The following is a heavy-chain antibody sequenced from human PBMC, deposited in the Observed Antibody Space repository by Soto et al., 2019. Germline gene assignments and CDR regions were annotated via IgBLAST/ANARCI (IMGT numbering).Heavy chain of an antibody. V-gene: IGHV1-8*01. CDR1: GYTFTSYD. J-gene: IGHJ4*02. Sequence: ASLKVSCKASGYTFTSYDINWVRQATGQGLEWMGWMNPNSGNTGYAQKFQGRVTMTRNTSISTAYMELSSLRSEDTAVYYCARGLKSDDIVVVPAAIFRWGQGTLVTVSS. CDR2: MNPNSGNT. D-gene: IGHD2-2*01. CDR3: ARGLKSDDIVVVPAAIFR.